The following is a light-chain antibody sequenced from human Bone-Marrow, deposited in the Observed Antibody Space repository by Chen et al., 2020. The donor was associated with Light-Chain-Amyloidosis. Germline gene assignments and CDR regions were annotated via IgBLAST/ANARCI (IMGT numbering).Light chain of an antibody. Sequence: YELTQPPSVSVSPGQTARLTCSGDDLPTKYAYWYQQKPGQAPVLVIHRDTERPSGISERFSGSSSWTTATLTISGVQAEDEADYHCQSADSSGTYEVIFGGGTKLTVL. V-gene: IGLV3-25*03. CDR3: QSADSSGTYEVI. CDR2: RDT. CDR1: DLPTKY. J-gene: IGLJ2*01.